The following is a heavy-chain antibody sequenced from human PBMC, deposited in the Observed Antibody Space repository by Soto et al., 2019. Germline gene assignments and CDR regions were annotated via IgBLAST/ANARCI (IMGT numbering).Heavy chain of an antibody. J-gene: IGHJ4*02. CDR3: ARTYYDILTGFALDY. D-gene: IGHD3-9*01. V-gene: IGHV2-26*01. CDR1: GFSLSNARMG. Sequence: KESGPVLVKPTETLTLTCTVSGFSLSNARMGVSWIRQPPGKALEWLAHIFSNDEKSYSTSLKSRLTISKDTSRSQVVLTMTNMDPVDTATYYCARTYYDILTGFALDYWGQGTLVTVSS. CDR2: IFSNDEK.